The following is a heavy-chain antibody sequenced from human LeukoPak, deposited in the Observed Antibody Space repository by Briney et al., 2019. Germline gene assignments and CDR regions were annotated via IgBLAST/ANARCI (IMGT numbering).Heavy chain of an antibody. D-gene: IGHD3-16*02. CDR1: GGSISGYY. CDR3: ASPRRDYRYTCDY. J-gene: IGHJ4*02. CDR2: IYSSGST. V-gene: IGHV4-4*09. Sequence: PSETLSLTCTVSGGSISGYYWSWIRQPPGKGLEWVGYIYSSGSTNYNPSLKSRVTISVDTSKSKFSLRLNFLTAADSAVYYCASPRRDYRYTCDYWGQGTLVTVSS.